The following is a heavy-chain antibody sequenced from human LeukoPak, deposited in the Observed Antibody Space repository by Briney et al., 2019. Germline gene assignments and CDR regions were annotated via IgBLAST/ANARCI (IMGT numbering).Heavy chain of an antibody. CDR2: ISGSGGST. CDR3: AKDPYGGNDY. Sequence: TGGSLRLSCAASGFTFSSYGMHWVRQAPGEGLEWVSAISGSGGSTYYADSVKGRFTISRDNSKNTLYLQMNSLRAEDTAVYYCAKDPYGGNDYWGQGTLVTVSS. V-gene: IGHV3-23*01. J-gene: IGHJ4*02. D-gene: IGHD4-23*01. CDR1: GFTFSSYG.